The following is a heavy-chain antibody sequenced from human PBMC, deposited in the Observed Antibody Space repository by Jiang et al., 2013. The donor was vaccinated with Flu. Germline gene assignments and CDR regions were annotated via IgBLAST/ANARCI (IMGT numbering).Heavy chain of an antibody. CDR1: GYTFTGYY. Sequence: QLVESGAEVKKPGASVKVSCKASGYTFTGYYMHWVRQAPGQGLEWMGRINPNSGGTNYAQKFQGRVTMTRDTSISTAYMELSRLRSDDTAVYYCATTGVLFCSSTSCYAYYYYYGMDVWGQGTTVTVSS. CDR2: INPNSGGT. D-gene: IGHD2-2*01. V-gene: IGHV1-2*06. J-gene: IGHJ6*02. CDR3: ATTGVLFCSSTSCYAYYYYYGMDV.